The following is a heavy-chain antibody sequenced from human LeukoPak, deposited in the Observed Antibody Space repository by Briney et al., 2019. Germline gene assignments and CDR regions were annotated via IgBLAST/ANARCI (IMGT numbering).Heavy chain of an antibody. CDR3: ARGRPSLGDY. V-gene: IGHV4-38-2*02. Sequence: PSETLSLTCTVSGYSISSGYYWGWIRQPPGKGLEWIGSIYHSGSTYYNPSLKSRVTISVDTSKNQFSLKLSSVTAADTAVYYCARGRPSLGDYWGQGTLVTVSS. CDR2: IYHSGST. J-gene: IGHJ4*02. D-gene: IGHD3-10*01. CDR1: GYSISSGYY.